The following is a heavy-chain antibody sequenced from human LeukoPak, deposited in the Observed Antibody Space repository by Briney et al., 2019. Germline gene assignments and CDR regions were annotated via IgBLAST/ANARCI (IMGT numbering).Heavy chain of an antibody. CDR2: IIPILGIA. CDR1: GGTFSSYG. J-gene: IGHJ6*03. V-gene: IGHV1-69*04. D-gene: IGHD6-13*01. Sequence: SVKVSCKASGGTFSSYGIGWVRQAPGQGLEWMGRIIPILGIANYAQKFQGRVTITADKSTSTAYMELSSLRSEDTAVYYCARDNRIAAAGSNYYYYYMDVWGKGTTVTVSS. CDR3: ARDNRIAAAGSNYYYYYMDV.